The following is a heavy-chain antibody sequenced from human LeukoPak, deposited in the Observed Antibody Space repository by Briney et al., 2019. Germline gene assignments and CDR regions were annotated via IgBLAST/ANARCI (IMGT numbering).Heavy chain of an antibody. J-gene: IGHJ3*02. V-gene: IGHV4-59*01. D-gene: IGHD2-2*01. Sequence: KASQTLSLTCTVSGGSISSYYWSWIRQPPGKGLEWIGYIYYSGSTNYNPSLKSRVTISVDTSKNQFSLKLSSVTAADTAVYYCARLRGSTSFTRGLSAFDIWGQGTMVTVSS. CDR2: IYYSGST. CDR3: ARLRGSTSFTRGLSAFDI. CDR1: GGSISSYY.